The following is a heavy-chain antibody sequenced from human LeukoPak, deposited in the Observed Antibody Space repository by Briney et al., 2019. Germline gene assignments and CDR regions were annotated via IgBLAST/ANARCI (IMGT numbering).Heavy chain of an antibody. CDR2: ISYDGSNK. V-gene: IGHV3-30*04. J-gene: IGHJ4*02. CDR3: AARPSRGFRGVN. CDR1: GFTLSSYA. D-gene: IGHD3-10*01. Sequence: VRSLRLSCAASGFTLSSYAMHWVRQAPGKGLEWVAVISYDGSNKYYADSAKGRSTISRDNPKNTLYLQINSLRAEDTAVYYCAARPSRGFRGVNWGQGTLVTVSS.